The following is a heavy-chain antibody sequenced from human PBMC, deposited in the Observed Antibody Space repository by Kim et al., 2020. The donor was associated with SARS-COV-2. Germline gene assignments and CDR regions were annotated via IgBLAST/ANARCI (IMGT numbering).Heavy chain of an antibody. D-gene: IGHD3-22*01. V-gene: IGHV3-21*01. CDR3: ARVYDSINTYYFDY. J-gene: IGHJ4*02. Sequence: AASVKGRFTISRDNAKNSLYLQMNSLRAEDTAVYYCARVYDSINTYYFDYWGQGTLVTVSS.